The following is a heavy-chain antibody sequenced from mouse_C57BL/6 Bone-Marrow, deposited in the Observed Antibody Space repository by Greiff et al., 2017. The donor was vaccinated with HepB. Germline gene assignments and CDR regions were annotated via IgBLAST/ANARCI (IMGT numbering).Heavy chain of an antibody. V-gene: IGHV1-54*01. D-gene: IGHD2-5*01. CDR1: GYAFTNYL. CDR2: INPGSGGT. Sequence: QVQLQQSGAELVRPGTSVKVSCKASGYAFTNYLIEWVKQRPGQGLEWIGVINPGSGGTNYNEKFKGKATLTADKSSSTAYMQLSSLTSEDSAVYFCARFYSNYVAMDYWGQGTSVTVSS. J-gene: IGHJ4*01. CDR3: ARFYSNYVAMDY.